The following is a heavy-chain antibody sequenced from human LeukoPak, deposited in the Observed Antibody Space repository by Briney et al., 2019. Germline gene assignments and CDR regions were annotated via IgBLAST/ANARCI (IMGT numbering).Heavy chain of an antibody. J-gene: IGHJ4*02. Sequence: SETLSLTCAVYGGSFSGYYWSWIRQPPGKGLEWIGEINHSGSTNYNPSLKSRVTISVDTSKNQFSLKLSSVTAADTAVYYCARAADLDYWGQGTLVTVSS. D-gene: IGHD6-13*01. CDR1: GGSFSGYY. V-gene: IGHV4-34*01. CDR2: INHSGST. CDR3: ARAADLDY.